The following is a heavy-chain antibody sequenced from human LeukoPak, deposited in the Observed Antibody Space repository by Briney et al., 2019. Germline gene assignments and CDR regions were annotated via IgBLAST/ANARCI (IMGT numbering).Heavy chain of an antibody. CDR1: GGSFSGYY. V-gene: IGHV4-34*01. J-gene: IGHJ4*02. Sequence: SETLSLTCALYGGSFSGYYWSWIRQPPGKGLEWIGEINHSGSTNYNPSLKSRVTISVDTSKNQFSLKLSSVTAADTAVYYCASFKGPFDYWGQGTLVTVSS. CDR2: INHSGST. CDR3: ASFKGPFDY.